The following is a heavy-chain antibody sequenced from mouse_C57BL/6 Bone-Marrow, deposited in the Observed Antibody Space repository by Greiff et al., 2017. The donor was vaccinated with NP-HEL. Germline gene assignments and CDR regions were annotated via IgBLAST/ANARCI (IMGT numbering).Heavy chain of an antibody. CDR1: GYTFTEYT. CDR2: FYPGSGSI. D-gene: IGHD2-3*01. J-gene: IGHJ2*01. Sequence: VQLQQSGAELVKPGASVKLSCKASGYTFTEYTIHWVKQRSGQGLEWIGWFYPGSGSIKYNEKFKDKATLTVDKSSSTAYMELNSLTSEDSAVYYGARIYDGYYAGYGGQGTTLTVSS. CDR3: ARIYDGYYAGY. V-gene: IGHV1-62-2*01.